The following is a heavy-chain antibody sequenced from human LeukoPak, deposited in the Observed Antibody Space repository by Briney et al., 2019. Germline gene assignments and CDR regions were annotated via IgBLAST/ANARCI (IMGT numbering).Heavy chain of an antibody. CDR1: GFTFSSYA. Sequence: PGRSLRLSCAASGFTFSSYAMHWVRQAPGEGLEWVAVISYDGSNKYYADSVKGRFTISRDNSKNTLYLQMNSLRAEDTAVYYCARDYAIAVAGWFDPWGQGTLVTVSS. J-gene: IGHJ5*02. D-gene: IGHD6-19*01. CDR3: ARDYAIAVAGWFDP. CDR2: ISYDGSNK. V-gene: IGHV3-30*04.